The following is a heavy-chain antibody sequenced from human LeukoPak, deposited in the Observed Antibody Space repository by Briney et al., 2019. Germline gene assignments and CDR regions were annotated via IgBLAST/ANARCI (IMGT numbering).Heavy chain of an antibody. CDR1: GFTFSSYW. Sequence: PGGSLRLSCAASGFTFSSYWMSWVRQAPGKGLEWVANIKQDGSEKYYVDSVKGRFTISRDNAKNSLYLQMNSLGAEDTAVYYCARNPDGRVSWFDPWGQGTLVTVSS. CDR3: ARNPDGRVSWFDP. D-gene: IGHD3-16*02. J-gene: IGHJ5*02. CDR2: IKQDGSEK. V-gene: IGHV3-7*01.